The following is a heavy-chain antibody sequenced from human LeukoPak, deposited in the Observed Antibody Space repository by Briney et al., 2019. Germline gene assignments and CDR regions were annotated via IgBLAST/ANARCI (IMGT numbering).Heavy chain of an antibody. CDR1: GFTFSSYA. D-gene: IGHD6-25*01. CDR3: ARKGIGSSRYQNMDV. CDR2: ISIDGGRT. J-gene: IGHJ6*03. Sequence: GGSLRLSCAAPGFTFSSYAMSWVRQAPGKGPEWVSTISIDGGRTYYADSVKGRFTVSRDTSKNTLYLQMNSLRAEDTAVYYCARKGIGSSRYQNMDVWGKGTTVAVSS. V-gene: IGHV3-23*01.